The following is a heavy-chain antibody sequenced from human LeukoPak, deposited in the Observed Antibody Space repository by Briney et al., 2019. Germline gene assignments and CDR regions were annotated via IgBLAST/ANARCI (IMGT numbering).Heavy chain of an antibody. Sequence: PSETLSLTCTVSGGSINTGSYYWNWIRQPAGKGLEWIGRIYTSGSTNYNPSLKSRVTISLDTSKNQFSLKLTTVTAADTAVYYCATTGSYSTDPFHYWGQGALVTVSS. V-gene: IGHV4-61*02. CDR1: GGSINTGSYY. J-gene: IGHJ4*02. CDR2: IYTSGST. D-gene: IGHD1-26*01. CDR3: ATTGSYSTDPFHY.